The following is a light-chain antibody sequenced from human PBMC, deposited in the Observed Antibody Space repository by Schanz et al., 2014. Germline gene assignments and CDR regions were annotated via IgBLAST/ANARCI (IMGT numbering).Light chain of an antibody. CDR3: QQYGTSRWT. Sequence: EIVLTQSPGTLSLSPGERATLSCRASQSISSYLAWYQQKPGQSPRLLIYGASSRATGIPDRFSGSGSGTDFRLTINRLEPEDFAVYFCQQYGTSRWTFGQGTKVEVK. J-gene: IGKJ1*01. CDR1: QSISSY. CDR2: GAS. V-gene: IGKV3-20*01.